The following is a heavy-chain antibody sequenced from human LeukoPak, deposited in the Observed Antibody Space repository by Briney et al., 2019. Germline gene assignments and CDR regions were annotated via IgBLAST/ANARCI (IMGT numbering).Heavy chain of an antibody. V-gene: IGHV1-18*01. Sequence: ASVKVSCKASGYTFTSYGISWVRQAPGQGLEWMGWISAYNGYKTYAQKLQGRVTMTTDTSTSTAYMELRTLTSDDTAVYYCARGSYFDYWGQGTLVTVSS. CDR3: ARGSYFDY. J-gene: IGHJ4*02. CDR2: ISAYNGYK. CDR1: GYTFTSYG.